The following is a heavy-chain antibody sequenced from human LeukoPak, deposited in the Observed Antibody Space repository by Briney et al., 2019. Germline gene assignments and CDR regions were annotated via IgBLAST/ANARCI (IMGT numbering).Heavy chain of an antibody. CDR2: ICYSGST. V-gene: IGHV4-59*01. D-gene: IGHD4-17*01. CDR1: GGSISSYY. CDR3: ARGILRSDNWFDP. Sequence: SETLSLTCTVSGGSISSYYWSWIRQPPGKGLEWIGYICYSGSTNYNPSLKSRVTISVDTSKNQFSLKLSSVTAADTAVYYCARGILRSDNWFDPWGQGTLVTVSS. J-gene: IGHJ5*02.